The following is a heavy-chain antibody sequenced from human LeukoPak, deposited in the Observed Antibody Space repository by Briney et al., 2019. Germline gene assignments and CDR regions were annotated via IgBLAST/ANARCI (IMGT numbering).Heavy chain of an antibody. Sequence: SVKDSCKCSGGTFISYAISWVRQAPGKGLEWMGVIIPIFGTANYAQKFQGRVTITADESRSTAYMELSSLRSEDTAVYYCASNPNYYDILTGSTPKYYFDYWGQGTLVTVSS. CDR3: ASNPNYYDILTGSTPKYYFDY. CDR2: IIPIFGTA. J-gene: IGHJ4*02. D-gene: IGHD3-9*01. CDR1: GGTFISYA. V-gene: IGHV1-69*13.